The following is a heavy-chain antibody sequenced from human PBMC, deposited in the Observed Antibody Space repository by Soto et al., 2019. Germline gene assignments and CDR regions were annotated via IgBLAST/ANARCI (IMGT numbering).Heavy chain of an antibody. V-gene: IGHV1-18*04. J-gene: IGHJ5*02. CDR3: ARDIVVVVAATGLLFDP. Sequence: ASVKVSCKASGYTFTSYGISWVRQAPGQGLEWMGWISAYNGNTNYAQKLQGRVTMTTDTSTSTAYMELRSLRSDDTAVYYCARDIVVVVAATGLLFDPWGQGTLVTVSS. CDR2: ISAYNGNT. CDR1: GYTFTSYG. D-gene: IGHD2-15*01.